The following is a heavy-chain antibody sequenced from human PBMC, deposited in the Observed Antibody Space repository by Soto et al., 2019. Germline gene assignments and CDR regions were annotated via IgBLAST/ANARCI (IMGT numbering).Heavy chain of an antibody. Sequence: GGSLRLSCAASGFTFSSYATSWVRQAPGKGLEWVSAISGSGGSTYYADSVKGRFTISRDNSKNTLYLQMNSLRAEDTAVYYCAKNGITIFGVVIKNYFDYWGQGTLVTVSS. CDR1: GFTFSSYA. J-gene: IGHJ4*02. D-gene: IGHD3-3*01. V-gene: IGHV3-23*01. CDR2: ISGSGGST. CDR3: AKNGITIFGVVIKNYFDY.